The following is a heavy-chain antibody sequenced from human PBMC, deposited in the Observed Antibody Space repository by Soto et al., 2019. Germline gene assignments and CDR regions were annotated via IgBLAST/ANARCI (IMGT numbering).Heavy chain of an antibody. D-gene: IGHD2-2*01. V-gene: IGHV3-21*01. CDR2: ISSSSYI. CDR3: ARALSSTPRCFDP. J-gene: IGHJ5*02. CDR1: GFTFSSYS. Sequence: PGGSLRLSCAASGFTFSSYSMNWVRQAPGKGLEWVSSISSSSYIYYADSVKGRFTISRDNAKNSLYLQMNSLRAEDTAVYYCARALSSTPRCFDPWGQGTLVTVSS.